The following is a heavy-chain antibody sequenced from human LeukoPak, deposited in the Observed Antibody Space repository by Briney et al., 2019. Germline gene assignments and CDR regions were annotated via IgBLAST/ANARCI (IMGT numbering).Heavy chain of an antibody. CDR1: GYTFTSCD. V-gene: IGHV1-8*01. CDR2: MNPNSGNT. D-gene: IGHD5-12*01. J-gene: IGHJ4*02. CDR3: TRRSRGRRDN. Sequence: ASVKVSCHASGYTFTSCDINWGRQATGQGLEWMGWMNPNSGNTGYGQSFQGRITMTRDISIGTAYMELSNLTSEDTAIYYCTRRSRGRRDNWGQGTLVTVSA.